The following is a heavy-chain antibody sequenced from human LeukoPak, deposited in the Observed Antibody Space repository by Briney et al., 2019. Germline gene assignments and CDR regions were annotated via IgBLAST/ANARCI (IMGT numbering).Heavy chain of an antibody. CDR2: ISGSGGST. CDR3: ANPRGRWLQFPKLYYFDY. J-gene: IGHJ4*02. V-gene: IGHV3-23*01. CDR1: GFTVSSKY. D-gene: IGHD5-24*01. Sequence: GGSLRLSCAASGFTVSSKYMSWVRQAPGKGLEWVSAISGSGGSTYYADSVKGRFTISRDNSKNTLYLQMNSLRAEDTAVYYCANPRGRWLQFPKLYYFDYWGQGTLVTVSS.